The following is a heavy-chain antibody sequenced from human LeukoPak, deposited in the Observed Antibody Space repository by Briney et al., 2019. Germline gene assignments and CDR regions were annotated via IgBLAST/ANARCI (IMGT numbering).Heavy chain of an antibody. V-gene: IGHV4-30-2*01. Sequence: SQTLSLTCTVSGGSISSGANYWSWIRQPPGRGLEWIGYISHSESAYYSPSLESRITISVDRSKNQFSLKLKSVTAADTAIYYCASPGVYCSSTSCSHAFDIWGQGTMVTVSS. CDR2: ISHSESA. CDR1: GGSISSGANY. D-gene: IGHD2-2*01. CDR3: ASPGVYCSSTSCSHAFDI. J-gene: IGHJ3*02.